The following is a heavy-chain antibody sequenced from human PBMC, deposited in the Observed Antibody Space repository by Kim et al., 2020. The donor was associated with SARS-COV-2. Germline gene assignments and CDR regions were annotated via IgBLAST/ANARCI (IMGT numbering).Heavy chain of an antibody. V-gene: IGHV3-30*18. CDR2: ISYDGSNK. J-gene: IGHJ6*02. CDR1: GFTFSSYG. CDR3: AKDWAWVVPAANPDYYYYGMDV. Sequence: GGSLRLSCAASGFTFSSYGMHWVRQAPGKGLEWVAVISYDGSNKYYADSVKGRFTISRDNSKNTLYLQMNSLRAEDTAVYYCAKDWAWVVPAANPDYYYYGMDVWGQGTTVTVSS. D-gene: IGHD2-2*01.